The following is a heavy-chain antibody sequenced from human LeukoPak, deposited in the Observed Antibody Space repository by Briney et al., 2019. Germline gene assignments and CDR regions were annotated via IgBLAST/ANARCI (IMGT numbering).Heavy chain of an antibody. CDR2: IYYSGST. J-gene: IGHJ4*02. D-gene: IGHD6-13*01. CDR3: ARVRYSGSWYFFDY. CDR1: GGSISSSSYY. V-gene: IGHV4-39*02. Sequence: SETLSLTCTVSGGSISSSSYYWGWIRQPPGKGLEWIGSIYYSGSTYYNPSLKSRVTMSVDTSKNQFSLKLNSVTAADTAVFYCARVRYSGSWYFFDYWGQGTLVTVSS.